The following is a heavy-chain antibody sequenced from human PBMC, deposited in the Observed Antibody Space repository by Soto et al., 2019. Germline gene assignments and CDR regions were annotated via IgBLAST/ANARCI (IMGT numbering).Heavy chain of an antibody. CDR2: TYYRSKWYN. CDR3: ARDQAPYCSSTSCYYYYYYGMDV. Sequence: QTLSLTCAISGDSVSSNSAAWNWIRQSPSRGLEWLGRTYYRSKWYNDYAVSVKSRITINPDTSKNQFSLQLNSVTPEDTAVYYCARDQAPYCSSTSCYYYYYYGMDVWGQGTTVTVSS. V-gene: IGHV6-1*01. CDR1: GDSVSSNSAA. J-gene: IGHJ6*02. D-gene: IGHD2-2*01.